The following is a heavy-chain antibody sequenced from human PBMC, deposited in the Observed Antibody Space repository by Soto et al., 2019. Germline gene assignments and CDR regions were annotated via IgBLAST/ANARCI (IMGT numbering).Heavy chain of an antibody. D-gene: IGHD6-13*01. V-gene: IGHV4-31*03. CDR3: ARSSIAAAGPDYFDY. J-gene: IGHJ4*02. CDR2: IYYSGTT. Sequence: QVQLQESGPGLVKPSQTLSLTCTVSGGSISSGGYYWSWIRQHPGKGLEWIGYIYYSGTTYYNPSLKSRVTISVDTSKNQFSLKLSSVTAADTAVYYCARSSIAAAGPDYFDYWGQGTLVTVSS. CDR1: GGSISSGGYY.